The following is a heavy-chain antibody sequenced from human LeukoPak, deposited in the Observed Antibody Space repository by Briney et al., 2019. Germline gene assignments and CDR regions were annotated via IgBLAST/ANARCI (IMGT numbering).Heavy chain of an antibody. Sequence: GGSLRLFCAASGFTVSDYSMSWVRQAPGKGLEGVSSISSSSSYIYYADPVKGRFTISRDNAKNSLYLQMNSLRAEDTAVYYCATNRGVRQQLAPFDYWGQGTLVTVSS. CDR3: ATNRGVRQQLAPFDY. CDR2: ISSSSSYI. V-gene: IGHV3-21*01. D-gene: IGHD6-13*01. J-gene: IGHJ4*02. CDR1: GFTVSDYS.